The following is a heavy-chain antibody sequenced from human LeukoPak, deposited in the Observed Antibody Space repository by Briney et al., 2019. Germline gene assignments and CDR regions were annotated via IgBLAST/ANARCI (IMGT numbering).Heavy chain of an antibody. CDR2: IYYSGST. D-gene: IGHD2-2*01. J-gene: IGHJ5*02. Sequence: PSETLSLTCTVSGGSISSSSYYWGWIRQPPGKGLEWIGSIYYSGSTNYNPSLKSRVTISVDTSKNQFSLKLSSVTAADTAVYYCAREVVPAAMPGMREHPNWFDPWGQGTLVTVSS. CDR3: AREVVPAAMPGMREHPNWFDP. V-gene: IGHV4-39*07. CDR1: GGSISSSSYY.